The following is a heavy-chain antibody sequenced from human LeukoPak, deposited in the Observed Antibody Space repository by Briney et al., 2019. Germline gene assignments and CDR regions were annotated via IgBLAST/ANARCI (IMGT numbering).Heavy chain of an antibody. CDR3: AAIFYGDHRGAFDI. D-gene: IGHD4-17*01. CDR1: GYTFTGYY. V-gene: IGHV1-2*04. Sequence: ASVKVSCKASGYTFTGYYMHWVRLAPGQGLEWMGWINPNSGGTNYAQKFQGWVTMTRDTSISTAYMELSRLRSDDTAVYYCAAIFYGDHRGAFDIWGQGTMVTVSS. J-gene: IGHJ3*02. CDR2: INPNSGGT.